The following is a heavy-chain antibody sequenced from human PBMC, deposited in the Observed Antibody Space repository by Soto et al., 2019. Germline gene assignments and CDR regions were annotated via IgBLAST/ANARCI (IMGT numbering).Heavy chain of an antibody. CDR3: AIRGYSSSWSYYYYYGMDG. CDR2: MNPNSGNT. V-gene: IGHV1-8*01. CDR1: GYTFTSYD. J-gene: IGHJ6*02. D-gene: IGHD6-13*01. Sequence: QVQLVQSGAEVKKPGASVKVSCKASGYTFTSYDINWVRQATGQGLEWMGWMNPNSGNTGYAQKFQGRVTMTKNTYTSTAYMELSSLRYEEAAVYYCAIRGYSSSWSYYYYYGMDGWGQGTTVTVSS.